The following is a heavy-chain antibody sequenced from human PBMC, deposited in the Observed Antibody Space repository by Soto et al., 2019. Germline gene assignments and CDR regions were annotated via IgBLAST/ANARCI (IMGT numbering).Heavy chain of an antibody. CDR3: AREAVASPSNFDY. J-gene: IGHJ4*02. CDR1: GGTFSSYA. CDR2: IIPIFGTA. Sequence: ASVKVSCKASGGTFSSYAISWVRQAPGQGLEWMGGIIPIFGTANYAQKFQGRVTITADESTSTAYMELSSLRSEDTAVYYCAREAVASPSNFDYWGQGTQVTVSS. V-gene: IGHV1-69*13. D-gene: IGHD6-19*01.